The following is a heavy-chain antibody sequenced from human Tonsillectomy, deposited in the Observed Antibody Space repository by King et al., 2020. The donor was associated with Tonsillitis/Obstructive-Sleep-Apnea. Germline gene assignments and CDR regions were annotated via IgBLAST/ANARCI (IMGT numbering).Heavy chain of an antibody. D-gene: IGHD2-2*01. CDR3: ARGNNIVVVPAAVDFDY. Sequence: LQLVQSGAEVKKPGASVKVSCKASGYTFTGYYMHWVRQAPGQGLEWMGWINPNSGGTNYAQKFQGWVTMIRDTSISTAYMELSRLRSDDTAVYYCARGNNIVVVPAAVDFDYWGQGTLVTVSS. J-gene: IGHJ4*02. V-gene: IGHV1-2*04. CDR2: INPNSGGT. CDR1: GYTFTGYY.